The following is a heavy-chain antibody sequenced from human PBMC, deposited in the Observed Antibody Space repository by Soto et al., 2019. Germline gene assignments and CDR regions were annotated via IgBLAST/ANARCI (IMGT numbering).Heavy chain of an antibody. V-gene: IGHV3-21*01. CDR3: ALFAGYSSGWYASEDAFDI. Sequence: PGGSLRLSCAASGFTFSSYSMNWVRQAPGKGLEWASSISSSSSYIYYADSVKGRFTISRDNAKNSLYLQMNSLRAEDTAVYYCALFAGYSSGWYASEDAFDIWGQGTMVTVSS. D-gene: IGHD6-19*01. J-gene: IGHJ3*02. CDR1: GFTFSSYS. CDR2: ISSSSSYI.